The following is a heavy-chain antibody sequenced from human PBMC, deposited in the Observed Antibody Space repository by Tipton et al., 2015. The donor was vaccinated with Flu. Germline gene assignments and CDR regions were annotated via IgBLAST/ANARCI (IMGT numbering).Heavy chain of an antibody. CDR3: ARGTDDYGFDY. Sequence: SLRLSCAASGFTFSSYAMHWVRQAPSKGLEWVAVISYDGSNKYYADSVKGRFTISRDNSKNTLYLQMNSLRAEDTAVYYCARGTDDYGFDYWGQGTLVTVSS. J-gene: IGHJ4*02. D-gene: IGHD4-17*01. CDR1: GFTFSSYA. CDR2: ISYDGSNK. V-gene: IGHV3-30-3*01.